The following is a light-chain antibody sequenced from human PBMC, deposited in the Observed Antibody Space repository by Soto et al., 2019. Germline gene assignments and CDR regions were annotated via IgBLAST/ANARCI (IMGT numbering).Light chain of an antibody. V-gene: IGKV1-5*01. CDR1: QSISIW. CDR2: DAS. Sequence: DIQMTQSPSTLSASVGDRVTITCRASQSISIWLAWYQQKPGQAPKLLIYDASSLESGVPSRFSGSGSGTEFTLTISRLQPVDFAGYYCQQYNSYSGTFGQGTKVEIK. CDR3: QQYNSYSGT. J-gene: IGKJ1*01.